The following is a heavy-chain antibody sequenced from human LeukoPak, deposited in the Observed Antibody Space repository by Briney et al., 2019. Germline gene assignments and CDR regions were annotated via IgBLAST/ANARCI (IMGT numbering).Heavy chain of an antibody. J-gene: IGHJ4*02. CDR1: GYTFTSYY. Sequence: ASVKVSCKASGYTFTSYYMHWVRQAPGQGLEWMGIINPSGGSTSYAQKFQGRVTMTRDTSTSTVYMELSSLRSEDTAVYYCAREGIVVVPAAPFDYWGQGTLVTVSS. V-gene: IGHV1-46*01. CDR3: AREGIVVVPAAPFDY. D-gene: IGHD2-2*01. CDR2: INPSGGST.